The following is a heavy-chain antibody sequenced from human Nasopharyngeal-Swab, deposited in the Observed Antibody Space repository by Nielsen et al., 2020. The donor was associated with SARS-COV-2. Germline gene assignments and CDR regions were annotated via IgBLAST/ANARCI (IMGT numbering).Heavy chain of an antibody. CDR2: IVVGSGNT. Sequence: SVKVSCKASGFTFTSSAVQWVRQARGQRLEWIGWIVVGSGNTNYAQKFQERVTITRDMSTSTAYMVLSSLRSEDTAVYYCAAAKAARQGYYYYGMDVWGQGTTVTVSS. CDR3: AAAKAARQGYYYYGMDV. V-gene: IGHV1-58*01. CDR1: GFTFTSSA. D-gene: IGHD6-6*01. J-gene: IGHJ6*02.